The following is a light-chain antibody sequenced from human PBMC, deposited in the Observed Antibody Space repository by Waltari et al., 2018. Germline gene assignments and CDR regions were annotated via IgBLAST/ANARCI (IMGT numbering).Light chain of an antibody. J-gene: IGKJ1*01. CDR3: QQYYSYSWT. CDR1: QGISSY. V-gene: IGKV1-8*01. CDR2: DAS. Sequence: AIRMTQSPSSLSASTGDRVTITCRASQGISSYLAWYQQKPGKAPKLLIYDASTLQSGVPSRFSGSGSWTDFTLTISCLQSEDFATYYCQQYYSYSWTFGQGTKVEIK.